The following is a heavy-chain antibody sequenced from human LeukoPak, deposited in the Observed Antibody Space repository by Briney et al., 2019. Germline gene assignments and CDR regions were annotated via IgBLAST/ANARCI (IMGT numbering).Heavy chain of an antibody. CDR3: ATCTVTTAY. CDR2: FDPEDGET. D-gene: IGHD4-17*01. J-gene: IGHJ4*02. CDR1: GYTLTELS. Sequence: ASVKVSCKVSGYTLTELSMHWVRQAPGKGLEWMGGFDPEDGETIYAQKFQGRVTMTEHTSTDTAYMELRSLRSEDTAVYYCATCTVTTAYWGQGTLVTVSS. V-gene: IGHV1-24*01.